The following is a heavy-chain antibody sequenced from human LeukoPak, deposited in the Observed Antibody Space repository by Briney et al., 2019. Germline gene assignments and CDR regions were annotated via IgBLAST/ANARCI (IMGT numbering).Heavy chain of an antibody. CDR2: IGPRGGSI. Sequence: GGSLRLSCAASGFTFSSYSMNWARQAPGKGLEWVSYIGPRGGSIYSADSVKGRFTISRDNAENSLFLQMNSLRDEDTAVYYCARDYHYSFDNWGQGTLVTVSS. D-gene: IGHD4-11*01. J-gene: IGHJ4*02. CDR1: GFTFSSYS. CDR3: ARDYHYSFDN. V-gene: IGHV3-48*02.